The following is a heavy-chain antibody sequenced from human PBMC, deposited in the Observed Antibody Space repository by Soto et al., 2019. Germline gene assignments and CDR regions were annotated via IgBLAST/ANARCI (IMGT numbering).Heavy chain of an antibody. Sequence: ASVTVSSRAPGSTFPSIYMHWVGQAPGQGLEWMGVINPSGGSISYALKFKGRVTMTRDTATSTVYMALSSLRSEDTAVYYCARGGMVLTVYAIRPGLDFDYWGQGTRVPFS. J-gene: IGHJ4*02. V-gene: IGHV1-46*01. CDR3: ARGGMVLTVYAIRPGLDFDY. D-gene: IGHD2-8*01. CDR1: GSTFPSIY. CDR2: INPSGGSI.